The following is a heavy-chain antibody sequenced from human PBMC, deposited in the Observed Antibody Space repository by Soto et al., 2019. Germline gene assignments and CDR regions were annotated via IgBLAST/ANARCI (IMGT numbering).Heavy chain of an antibody. CDR3: VLGVIALLASDY. CDR2: INPNSGGT. CDR1: GYTFTGYY. Sequence: GASVNVSCKASGYTFTGYYMHWVRQAPGQGLELMGWINPNSGGTNYAQKFQGRVTMTRDTSISTAYMELSRLRSDDTAVYYCVLGVIALLASDYWGQGTLVTFYS. J-gene: IGHJ4*02. D-gene: IGHD3-16*02. V-gene: IGHV1-2*02.